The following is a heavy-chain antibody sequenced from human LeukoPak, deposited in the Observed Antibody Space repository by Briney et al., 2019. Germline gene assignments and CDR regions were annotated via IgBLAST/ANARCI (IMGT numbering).Heavy chain of an antibody. CDR3: AKGRVGATATYFDY. CDR1: GFTFSSYA. CDR2: ISGSGGST. Sequence: PGGSLRLSCAASGFTFSSYAMSWVRQAPGKGLEWVSAISGSGGSTYYADSVKGRLTISRDNSKNTLYLQMNSLRAEDTAVYYCAKGRVGATATYFDYWGQGTLVTVSS. D-gene: IGHD1-26*01. J-gene: IGHJ4*02. V-gene: IGHV3-23*01.